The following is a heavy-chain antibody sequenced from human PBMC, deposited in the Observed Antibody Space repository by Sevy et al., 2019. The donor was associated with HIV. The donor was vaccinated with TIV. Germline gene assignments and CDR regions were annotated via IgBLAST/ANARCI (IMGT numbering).Heavy chain of an antibody. Sequence: ASVKVSCKGSGYTFIGYYIHWVRQAPGQGLEWMGRVNPNSGDTHYAQKFQGRVTMTRDMSISTAYMELSRLRSDDTAVYFCSRELGWDSNTYHPSTFWGQGTLVTVSS. CDR1: GYTFIGYY. CDR3: SRELGWDSNTYHPSTF. J-gene: IGHJ4*02. D-gene: IGHD2-2*01. V-gene: IGHV1-2*06. CDR2: VNPNSGDT.